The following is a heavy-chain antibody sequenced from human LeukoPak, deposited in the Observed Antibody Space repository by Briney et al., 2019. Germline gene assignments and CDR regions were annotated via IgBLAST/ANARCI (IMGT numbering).Heavy chain of an antibody. J-gene: IGHJ3*02. CDR3: ARVGPLVYGNDAFDI. Sequence: GASVKVSCKASGYTFTSYGISGVGQAPGKGLEGMGWISAYNGNTNYAQKLQGRVTMTTDTPTSTAYMELRSLTSDDTAVYYCARVGPLVYGNDAFDIWGQGTMVTVSS. CDR1: GYTFTSYG. V-gene: IGHV1-18*01. CDR2: ISAYNGNT. D-gene: IGHD5/OR15-5a*01.